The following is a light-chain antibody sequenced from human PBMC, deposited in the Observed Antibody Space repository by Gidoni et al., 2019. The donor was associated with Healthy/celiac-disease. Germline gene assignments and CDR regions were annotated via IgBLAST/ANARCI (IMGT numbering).Light chain of an antibody. Sequence: DIQMTQSPSTLSASVGDRVTITCRASQSISSWLAWYQQKPGKAPNLLFYKASSLESGVPSRFSGSGSGTEFTLTSSSLQPDDFATYYCQQYNSYPITFXQXTRLEIK. V-gene: IGKV1-5*03. CDR3: QQYNSYPIT. CDR2: KAS. CDR1: QSISSW. J-gene: IGKJ5*01.